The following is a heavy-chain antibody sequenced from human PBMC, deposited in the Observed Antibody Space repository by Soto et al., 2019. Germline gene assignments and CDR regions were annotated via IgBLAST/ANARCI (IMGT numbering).Heavy chain of an antibody. J-gene: IGHJ6*02. CDR3: VPLQPSTIVGRPGVDA. D-gene: IGHD6-6*01. CDR2: VIPMFGTV. Sequence: QVQLVQSGPEVKKPGSSVMISCKTSGDTFSTYALSWVRQAPGQGLEWMGGVIPMFGTVNYAQTFQARVTITADKSTNTAYMALRSRRSEDTAVYYCVPLQPSTIVGRPGVDAWGQGTTVTVSS. V-gene: IGHV1-69*06. CDR1: GDTFSTYA.